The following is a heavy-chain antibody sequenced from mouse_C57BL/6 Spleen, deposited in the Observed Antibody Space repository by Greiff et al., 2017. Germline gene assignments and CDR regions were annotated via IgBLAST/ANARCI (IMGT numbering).Heavy chain of an antibody. CDR2: INPSSGYT. J-gene: IGHJ2*01. Sequence: QVQLKESGAELAKPGASVKLSCKASGYTFTSYWMHWVKQRPGQGLEWIGYINPSSGYTKYNQKFKDKATLPADKSSSTAYMQLSSLTYEDSAVYYCANGYAFDYWGQGTTLTVSS. D-gene: IGHD2-2*01. CDR1: GYTFTSYW. CDR3: ANGYAFDY. V-gene: IGHV1-7*01.